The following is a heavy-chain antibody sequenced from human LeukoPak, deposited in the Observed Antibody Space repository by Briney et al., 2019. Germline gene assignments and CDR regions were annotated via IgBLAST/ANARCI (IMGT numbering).Heavy chain of an antibody. V-gene: IGHV6-1*01. D-gene: IGHD1-20*01. CDR3: ARDQYNWNGETYYYYYGMDV. CDR2: TYYRSKWYN. Sequence: QSQTLSLTCAISGDSVSSNSAAWNWIRQSPSRGLEWLGRTYYRSKWYNDYAVSVKSRITINPDTSKNQFSLQLNSVTPEDTAVYYCARDQYNWNGETYYYYYGMDVWGQGTTVTVSS. CDR1: GDSVSSNSAA. J-gene: IGHJ6*02.